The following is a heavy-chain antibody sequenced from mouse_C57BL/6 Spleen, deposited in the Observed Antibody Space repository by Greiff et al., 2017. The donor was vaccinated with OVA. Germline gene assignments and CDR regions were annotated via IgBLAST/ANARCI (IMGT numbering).Heavy chain of an antibody. J-gene: IGHJ4*01. D-gene: IGHD1-1*01. CDR2: IDPNSGGT. V-gene: IGHV1-72*01. CDR3: ARRAITTVVDYYAMDY. CDR1: GYTFTSYW. Sequence: VQLQQPGAELVKPGASVKLSCKASGYTFTSYWMHWVKQRPGRGLEWIGRIDPNSGGTKYNEKFKSKATLTVDKPSSTAYMQLSSLTSEDSAVYYCARRAITTVVDYYAMDYWGQGTSVTVSS.